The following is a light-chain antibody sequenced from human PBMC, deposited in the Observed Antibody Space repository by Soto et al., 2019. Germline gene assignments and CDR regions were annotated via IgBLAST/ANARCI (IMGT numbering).Light chain of an antibody. V-gene: IGKV3-15*01. CDR2: GAS. CDR3: QQYDNWPPIT. CDR1: QTVRNN. Sequence: EIVLTQSPGTLSLSLGERATLSCRASQTVRNNLAWYQQKHGQAPRLLIYGASTRATGIPARFSGSGSGTEFTLTISSLQSEDFAVYYCQQYDNWPPITFGQGTRLEI. J-gene: IGKJ5*01.